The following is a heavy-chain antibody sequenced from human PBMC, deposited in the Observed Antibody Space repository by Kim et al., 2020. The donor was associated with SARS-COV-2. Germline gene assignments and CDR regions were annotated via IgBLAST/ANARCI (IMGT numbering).Heavy chain of an antibody. Sequence: SETLSLTCAVYGGSISRSNWWSWFRQPPGKGLEWIGEIYHSGSTNYNPSLKSRVTISVDKSKNQFSLKMSSVTAADTAVYYCVRDLQNIVVVVAATRPLWGQDTLVTVSS. CDR2: IYHSGST. V-gene: IGHV4-4*02. D-gene: IGHD2-15*01. CDR1: GGSISRSNW. CDR3: VRDLQNIVVVVAATRPL. J-gene: IGHJ1*01.